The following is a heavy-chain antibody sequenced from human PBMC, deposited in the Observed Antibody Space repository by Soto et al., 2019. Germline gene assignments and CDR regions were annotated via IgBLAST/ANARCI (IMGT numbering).Heavy chain of an antibody. CDR2: IIPILDIP. Sequence: QVQLVQSGAEVKKPGSSVKVSCKASGGTFSRYTFTWVRQAPGQGLEWMGRIIPILDIPNYAQNFQGRVTIPAANSTRTPYMDLTSRTSADTAAYSLASHFTRVLVLRTSPPGADNSGSAVWGHGTPVSFSS. D-gene: IGHD2-8*02. J-gene: IGHJ6*02. V-gene: IGHV1-69*02. CDR1: GGTFSRYT. CDR3: ASHFTRVLVLRTSPPGADNSGSAV.